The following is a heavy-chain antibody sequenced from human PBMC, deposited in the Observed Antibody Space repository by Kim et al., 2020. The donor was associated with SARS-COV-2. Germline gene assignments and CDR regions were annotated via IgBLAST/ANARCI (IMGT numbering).Heavy chain of an antibody. CDR2: IYYSGST. J-gene: IGHJ2*01. Sequence: SETLSLTCTVSGGSISSSSYYWGWIRQPPGKGLEWIGSIYYSGSTYYNPSLKSRVTISVDTSKSQFSLRLSSVTAADTAVYYCAREQQLILGYFDLWGRGTLVTVSS. V-gene: IGHV4-39*02. CDR3: AREQQLILGYFDL. D-gene: IGHD6-13*01. CDR1: GGSISSSSYY.